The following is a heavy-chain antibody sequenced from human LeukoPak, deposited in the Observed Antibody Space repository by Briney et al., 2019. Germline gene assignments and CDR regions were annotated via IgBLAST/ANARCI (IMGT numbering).Heavy chain of an antibody. V-gene: IGHV4-59*08. D-gene: IGHD3-22*01. CDR3: ARTTRYYDSIGCFDF. Sequence: NPSETLSLTCTVSGGSISSYYWSWIRQPPGKGLEWIAYIYYSGSTNYNPSLKSRVTISVDTSKNQFSLKMSSVTAADTAVYYCARTTRYYDSIGCFDFWGQGTLVTVSS. CDR1: GGSISSYY. CDR2: IYYSGST. J-gene: IGHJ4*02.